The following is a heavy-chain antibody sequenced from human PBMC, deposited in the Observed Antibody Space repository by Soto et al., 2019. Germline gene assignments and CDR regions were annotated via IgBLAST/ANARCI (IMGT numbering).Heavy chain of an antibody. CDR2: ISSSGSTI. CDR3: ARDHGDYRKYYYYYYMDV. Sequence: QVQLVESGGGLVKPGGSLRLSCAASGFTFSDYYMSWLRQAPGKGLEWVSYISSSGSTIYYADSVEGRFTISRDNAKNSLYLQMNSLRAEDTAVYYCARDHGDYRKYYYYYYMDVWGKGTTVTVPS. V-gene: IGHV3-11*01. J-gene: IGHJ6*03. CDR1: GFTFSDYY. D-gene: IGHD4-17*01.